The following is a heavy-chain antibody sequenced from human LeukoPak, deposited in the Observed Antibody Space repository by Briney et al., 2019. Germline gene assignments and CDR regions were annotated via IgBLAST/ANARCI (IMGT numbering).Heavy chain of an antibody. Sequence: ASVKVSCKASGYSFTDYFIHWVRQASGQGLEWMGWINPNSGGTNYAQKFQGRVTMTRDTSISTAYMELTSLTSDDTAVYFCARGGGGLAYWGPGTLVTVSS. V-gene: IGHV1-2*02. CDR2: INPNSGGT. D-gene: IGHD2-15*01. J-gene: IGHJ4*02. CDR3: ARGGGGLAY. CDR1: GYSFTDYF.